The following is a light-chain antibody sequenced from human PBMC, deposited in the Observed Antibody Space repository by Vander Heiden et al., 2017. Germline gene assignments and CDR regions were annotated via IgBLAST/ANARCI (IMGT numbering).Light chain of an antibody. CDR1: QSVSSY. Sequence: IVLTQSPATLSLSPGESATLSCSASQSVSSYLAWYQQKPGQAPRLLIYDASNRATGIPARFSGSGSGTDFTLTISSLEPEEFAVYYCQQRSNWPLLTFGGGTKVEIK. V-gene: IGKV3-11*01. CDR2: DAS. J-gene: IGKJ4*02. CDR3: QQRSNWPLLT.